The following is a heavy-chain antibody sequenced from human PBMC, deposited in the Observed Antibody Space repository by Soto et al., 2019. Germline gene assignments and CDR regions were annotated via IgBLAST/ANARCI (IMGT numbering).Heavy chain of an antibody. CDR3: ARGSYYYGMDV. J-gene: IGHJ6*02. CDR1: GFTVSSNY. Sequence: PGGSLRLSCAASGFTVSSNYMSWVRQAPGKGLEWVSVIYSGGSTYYADSVKGRFTISRDNAKNTLYLQMNSLRAEDTAVYYCARGSYYYGMDVWGQGTTVTVSS. V-gene: IGHV3-53*01. CDR2: IYSGGST.